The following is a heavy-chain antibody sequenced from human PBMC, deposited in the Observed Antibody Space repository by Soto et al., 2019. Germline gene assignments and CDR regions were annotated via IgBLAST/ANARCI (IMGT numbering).Heavy chain of an antibody. Sequence: SETLSLTCTVSGGSISSYYWSWIRQPPGKGLEWIGYIYYSGSTNYNPSLKSRVTISVDTSKNQFSLKLSSVTAADTAVYYCARGGVAAHFDSCGQGTLVTVSS. D-gene: IGHD6-19*01. J-gene: IGHJ4*02. CDR3: ARGGVAAHFDS. CDR1: GGSISSYY. CDR2: IYYSGST. V-gene: IGHV4-59*01.